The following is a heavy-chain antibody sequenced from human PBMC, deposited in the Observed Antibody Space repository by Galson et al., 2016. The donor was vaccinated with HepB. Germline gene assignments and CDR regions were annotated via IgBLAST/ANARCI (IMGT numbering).Heavy chain of an antibody. CDR1: GSTVTNHA. CDR2: INTGKGNT. J-gene: IGHJ4*02. CDR3: ARLSTSGTYSGD. V-gene: IGHV1-3*04. Sequence: SCKASGSTVTNHAMHWVRQAPGHSLEWMGWINTGKGNTKYSQKFQDRVTITRGTSASTGHMELSNLGSEDTAVYFCARLSTSGTYSGDWGQGVLVTVSS. D-gene: IGHD1-26*01.